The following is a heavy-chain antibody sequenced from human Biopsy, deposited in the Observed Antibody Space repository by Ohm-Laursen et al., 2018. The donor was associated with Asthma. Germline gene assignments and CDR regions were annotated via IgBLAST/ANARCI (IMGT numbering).Heavy chain of an antibody. CDR3: AKSADYYDSTDYLDF. CDR1: GFSFDDCA. V-gene: IGHV3-9*01. J-gene: IGHJ4*01. D-gene: IGHD3-22*01. CDR2: ISWNSGNI. Sequence: SSLRLSCSASGFSFDDCAMHWVQQAPGKGLEWVSSISWNSGNIDYADSVKGRFTISRDNAKNSLYLQMQSLRPEDAAFYYCAKSADYYDSTDYLDFWGRGTLVTVSS.